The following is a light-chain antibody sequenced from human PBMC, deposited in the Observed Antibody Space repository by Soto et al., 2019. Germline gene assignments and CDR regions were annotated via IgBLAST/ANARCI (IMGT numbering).Light chain of an antibody. Sequence: DVQMTQSPSTLSASVGDRVTITCRASQSISSWLAWYQQKAGKAPKLLIYKASSLESGVPSRFSGSGSGTEFTLTISSLQPDDFATYYCQQSYSTLGTFGQGTRLEIK. J-gene: IGKJ5*01. CDR1: QSISSW. CDR3: QQSYSTLGT. CDR2: KAS. V-gene: IGKV1-5*03.